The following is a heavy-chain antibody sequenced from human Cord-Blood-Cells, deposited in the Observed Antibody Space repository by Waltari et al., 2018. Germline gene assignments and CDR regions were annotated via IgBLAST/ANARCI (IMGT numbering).Heavy chain of an antibody. D-gene: IGHD6-13*01. J-gene: IGHJ4*02. Sequence: QMQLVQSGAEVKKPGASVKVSCKASGYTLTSYEINGVRQATGQGLEWMGWMNPNSGNTGYAQKFQGRVTITRNTSISTAYMELSSLRSEDTVVYYCARWSSWYDYWGQGTLVTVSS. CDR3: ARWSSWYDY. CDR1: GYTLTSYE. CDR2: MNPNSGNT. V-gene: IGHV1-8*03.